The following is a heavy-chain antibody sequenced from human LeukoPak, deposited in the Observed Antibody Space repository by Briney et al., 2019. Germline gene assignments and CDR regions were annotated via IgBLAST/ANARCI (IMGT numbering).Heavy chain of an antibody. CDR1: GFTSSDNF. Sequence: EGSLRLSCAASGFTSSDNFMSWIRQAPGKGLEWVSYISKSDSTTYYADTVKGRFTISRDSAKNSVYLYMNSLRAEDTAVYYCARRYFDYWGQGTLVTVSS. V-gene: IGHV3-11*01. CDR2: ISKSDSTT. D-gene: IGHD1-14*01. CDR3: ARRYFDY. J-gene: IGHJ4*02.